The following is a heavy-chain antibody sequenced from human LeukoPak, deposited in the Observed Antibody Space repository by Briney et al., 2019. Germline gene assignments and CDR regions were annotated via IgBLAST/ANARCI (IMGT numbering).Heavy chain of an antibody. Sequence: GGSLRLSCAASGFTVSSNYMSWVRQAPGKGLEWVSAISGSGGSTYYADSVKGRFTISRDNSKNTLYLQMNSLRAEDTAVYYCAKDRVYYDSSGYFDYWGQGTLVTVSS. J-gene: IGHJ4*02. CDR2: ISGSGGST. CDR3: AKDRVYYDSSGYFDY. CDR1: GFTVSSNY. D-gene: IGHD3-22*01. V-gene: IGHV3-23*01.